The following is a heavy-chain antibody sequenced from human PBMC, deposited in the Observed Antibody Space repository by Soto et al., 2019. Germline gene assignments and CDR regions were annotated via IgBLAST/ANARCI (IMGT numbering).Heavy chain of an antibody. D-gene: IGHD3-10*01. Sequence: RRLSCAASGFTFSSYEMNWVRQAPGKGLEWVSYISSSGSTIYYADSVKGRFTISRDNAKNSLYLQMXXXXXXXXXVYYCAKPNTMVRTYYYGMDVWGQGTTVTVSS. CDR2: ISSSGSTI. J-gene: IGHJ6*02. CDR1: GFTFSSYE. V-gene: IGHV3-48*03. CDR3: AKPNTMVRTYYYGMDV.